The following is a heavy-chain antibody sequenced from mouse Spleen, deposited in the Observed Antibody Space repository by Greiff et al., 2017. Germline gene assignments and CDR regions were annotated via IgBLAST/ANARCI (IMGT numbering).Heavy chain of an antibody. CDR3: ASEGDYDGFAY. Sequence: EVMLVESGGGLVQSGRSLRLSCATSGFTFSDFYMEWVRQAPGKGLEWIAASRNKANDYTTEYSASVKGRFIVSRDTSQSILYLQMNALRAEDTAIYYCASEGDYDGFAYWGQGTLVTVSA. V-gene: IGHV7-1*01. D-gene: IGHD2-4*01. CDR2: SRNKANDYTT. J-gene: IGHJ3*01. CDR1: GFTFSDFY.